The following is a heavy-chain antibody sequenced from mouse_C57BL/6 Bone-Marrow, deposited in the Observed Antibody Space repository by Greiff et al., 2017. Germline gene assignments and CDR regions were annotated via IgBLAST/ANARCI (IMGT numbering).Heavy chain of an antibody. CDR1: GYTFTSYW. J-gene: IGHJ1*03. D-gene: IGHD2-3*01. V-gene: IGHV1-50*01. CDR2: FDPSDSYT. Sequence: QVQLQQPGAELVKPGASVKLSCKASGYTFTSYWMQWVKQRPGQGLEWIGEFDPSDSYTNYNQKFKGKDTLTVDTSSSTAYMQLSSLTSEDAAFYYCEREGDGYYDWYFDAWGTGTTGTVSS. CDR3: EREGDGYYDWYFDA.